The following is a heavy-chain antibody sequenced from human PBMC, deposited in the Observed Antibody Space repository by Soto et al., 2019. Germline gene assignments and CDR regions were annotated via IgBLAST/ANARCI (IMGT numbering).Heavy chain of an antibody. V-gene: IGHV3-7*03. CDR1: GFTFSSYW. J-gene: IGHJ4*02. Sequence: GGSLRLSCAASGFTFSSYWMSWVRQAPGKGLEWVANIKQDGSEKYYVDSVKGRFTISRDNAKNSLYLQMNSLRAEDTAVYYCARDCSSTSCYFSGLDYWGQGTLVTVSS. CDR2: IKQDGSEK. CDR3: ARDCSSTSCYFSGLDY. D-gene: IGHD2-2*01.